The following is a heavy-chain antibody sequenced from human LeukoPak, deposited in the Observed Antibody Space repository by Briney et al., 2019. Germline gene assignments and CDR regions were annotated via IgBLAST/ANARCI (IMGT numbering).Heavy chain of an antibody. D-gene: IGHD3-22*01. V-gene: IGHV3-48*04. Sequence: PGGSLRLSCAASGFTFSSYWMSWVRQAPGKGLEWISYISNTGGTIIYADSVRGRFTISRDNAKNSLYLQMDSLRVEDTAVYYCGRDFSHSSDRPLFDYGGKEPLVPVSS. CDR3: GRDFSHSSDRPLFDY. CDR1: GFTFSSYW. J-gene: IGHJ4*02. CDR2: ISNTGGTI.